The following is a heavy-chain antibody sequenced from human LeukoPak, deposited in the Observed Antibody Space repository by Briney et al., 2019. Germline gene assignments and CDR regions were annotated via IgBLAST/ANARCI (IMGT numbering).Heavy chain of an antibody. D-gene: IGHD3-10*01. V-gene: IGHV3-53*01. CDR1: GFTVSGNY. Sequence: GGSLRLSCTASGFTVSGNYMNWVRQAPGKWLEWVSVVYTDGNIYYADSVKGRFTISKDNSKNTVDLLMNNVRAEDTALYYCAKGKFGDPLNYWGQGTLVTVSS. CDR2: VYTDGNI. CDR3: AKGKFGDPLNY. J-gene: IGHJ4*02.